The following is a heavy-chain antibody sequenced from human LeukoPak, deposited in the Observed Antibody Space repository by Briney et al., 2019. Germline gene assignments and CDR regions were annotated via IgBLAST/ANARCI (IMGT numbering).Heavy chain of an antibody. CDR2: IYYSGST. Sequence: SETLSLTCTVSGGSISSSSYYWGWIRQPPGKGLEWIGSIYYSGSTYYNPSLKSRVTISVDTSKNQFSLKLSSATAADTAVYYCARPPFDLGIHHTDAFDIWGQGTMVTVSS. V-gene: IGHV4-39*01. J-gene: IGHJ3*02. CDR3: ARPPFDLGIHHTDAFDI. CDR1: GGSISSSSYY. D-gene: IGHD3-3*01.